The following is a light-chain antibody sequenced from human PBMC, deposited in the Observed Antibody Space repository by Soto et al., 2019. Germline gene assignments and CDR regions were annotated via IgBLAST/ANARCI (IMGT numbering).Light chain of an antibody. CDR1: QSVLYSSNNKNY. CDR2: WAS. CDR3: QQYYSLPLT. J-gene: IGKJ4*01. Sequence: DIVMTQSPDSLAVSLGERATINCTSSQSVLYSSNNKNYLAWYQQKPGQPPQLLIYWASTRESGVPDRFSGSGSGTDFTLTISSLQAADVAVYYCQQYYSLPLTFGGGTKVEIK. V-gene: IGKV4-1*01.